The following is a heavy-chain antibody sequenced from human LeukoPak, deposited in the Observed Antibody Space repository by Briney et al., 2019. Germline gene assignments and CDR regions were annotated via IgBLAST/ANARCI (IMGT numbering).Heavy chain of an antibody. V-gene: IGHV3-23*01. D-gene: IGHD3-10*01. CDR2: ISGSGGST. Sequence: GGSLRLSCAASGFTFSSYAMSWVRQAPGKGLEWVSAISGSGGSTYYADSVKGRFTISRDNSKNTLYLQMNSLRAEDTAVYYCAKRLYYDSGSYSAFDYWGPGTLVTVSS. CDR3: AKRLYYDSGSYSAFDY. CDR1: GFTFSSYA. J-gene: IGHJ4*02.